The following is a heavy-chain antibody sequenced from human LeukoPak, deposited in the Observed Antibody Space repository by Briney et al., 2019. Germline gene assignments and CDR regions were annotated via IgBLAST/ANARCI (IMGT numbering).Heavy chain of an antibody. CDR3: ARDVRDSSGYYLRIFGY. D-gene: IGHD3-22*01. CDR1: GDSINGFY. V-gene: IGHV4-4*07. J-gene: IGHJ4*02. Sequence: SETLSLTCTVSGDSINGFYWSWIRQAAGKGLEWIGHIYTSGSTNYNPSLRSRVTMSVDMSKNQFSLKLRSVTAADTAVYYCARDVRDSSGYYLRIFGYWGQGNLVTVSS. CDR2: IYTSGST.